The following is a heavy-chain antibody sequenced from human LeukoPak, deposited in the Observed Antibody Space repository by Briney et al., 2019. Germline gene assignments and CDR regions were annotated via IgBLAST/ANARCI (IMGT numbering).Heavy chain of an antibody. V-gene: IGHV3-23*01. CDR2: ISGSGGST. D-gene: IGHD1-26*01. CDR1: GFTFSSYA. CDR3: AKGDTTWELPHDY. Sequence: PGGSLRLSCAVSGFTFSSYAMNWVRQAPGKGLEWVSAISGSGGSTYYADSVKGRFTISRDKSKNTLYLQMNSLRAEDTAVYYCAKGDTTWELPHDYWGQGTLVTVSS. J-gene: IGHJ4*02.